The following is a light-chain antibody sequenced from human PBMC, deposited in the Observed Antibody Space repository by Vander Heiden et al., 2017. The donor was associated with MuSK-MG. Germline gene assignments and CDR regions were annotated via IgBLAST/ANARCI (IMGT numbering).Light chain of an antibody. J-gene: IGLJ2*01. CDR3: SSYAGSNNFVV. CDR1: SSDVGGYNY. Sequence: QSALTPPPSASGSPGQSVTISCTGTSSDVGGYNYVSWYQQHTGKAPKLMMYEVSKRPSGVPDRFSGSKSGNTASLTVAGLQAEDEADYYCSSYAGSNNFVVFGGGTKLTVL. V-gene: IGLV2-8*01. CDR2: EVS.